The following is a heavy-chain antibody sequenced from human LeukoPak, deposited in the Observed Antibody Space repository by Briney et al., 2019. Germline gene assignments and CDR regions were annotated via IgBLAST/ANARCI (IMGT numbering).Heavy chain of an antibody. CDR3: ASATFERGILTGSNYYYYMDV. D-gene: IGHD3-9*01. Sequence: SQTLSLTCAISGDSVSSNSAAWNWIRQSPSRGLEWLGRTYYRSKWYNDYAVSVKSRITINPDTSKNQFSLQLNSVTPEDTAVYYCASATFERGILTGSNYYYYMDVWGKGTTVTVSS. CDR2: TYYRSKWYN. J-gene: IGHJ6*03. V-gene: IGHV6-1*01. CDR1: GDSVSSNSAA.